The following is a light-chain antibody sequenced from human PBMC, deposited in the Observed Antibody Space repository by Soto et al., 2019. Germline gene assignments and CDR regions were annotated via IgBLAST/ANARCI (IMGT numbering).Light chain of an antibody. V-gene: IGLV2-14*03. CDR2: EVS. Sequence: QSVLTQPASVSGPLGQSITISCTGSSSDIGGHEYVSWYQQHPGAAPKLLIFEVSRRPSGVSSRFSGSKSGNTASLTISGLQAEDQVDYYCSSYSSGSVLYVFGTGTKVTVL. CDR1: SSDIGGHEY. CDR3: SSYSSGSVLYV. J-gene: IGLJ1*01.